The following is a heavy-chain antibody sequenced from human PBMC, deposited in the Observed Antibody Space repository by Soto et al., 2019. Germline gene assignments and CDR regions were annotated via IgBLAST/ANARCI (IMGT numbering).Heavy chain of an antibody. CDR2: IKSKTDGGTT. J-gene: IGHJ5*02. Sequence: PGGSLRLSXAASGFTFSNAWMSWVRQAPGKGLEWVGRIKSKTDGGTTDYAAPVKGRFTISRDDSKNTLYLQMNSLKTEDTAVYYCTTDPLRELQTRGWFDPWGQGTLVTVSS. CDR1: GFTFSNAW. V-gene: IGHV3-15*01. D-gene: IGHD1-26*01. CDR3: TTDPLRELQTRGWFDP.